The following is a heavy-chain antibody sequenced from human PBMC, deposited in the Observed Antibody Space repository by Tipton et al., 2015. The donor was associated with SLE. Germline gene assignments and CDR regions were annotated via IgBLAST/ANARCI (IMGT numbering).Heavy chain of an antibody. CDR2: IYSGGST. CDR3: ASIYISNDF. V-gene: IGHV3-66*02. D-gene: IGHD2/OR15-2a*01. Sequence: SLRLSCAASDFTVSSDYLSWVRQAPGRGLEWVSAIYSGGSTHYADSVKGRFTISKDNSKNTLYLQMNSLRIEDTAVYYCASIYISNDFWGQGTLVTVSP. CDR1: DFTVSSDY. J-gene: IGHJ4*02.